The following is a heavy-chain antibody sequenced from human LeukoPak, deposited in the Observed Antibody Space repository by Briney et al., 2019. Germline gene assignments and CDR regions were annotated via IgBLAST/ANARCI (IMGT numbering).Heavy chain of an antibody. Sequence: PSETLSLTCTVSGGSISSGGYYWSWIRQHPGKGLEWIGYIYYSGSTYYNPSLKSRVTISVDTSKNQFSLKLSSVTAADTAVYYCARTGGPNGGGNSMIFDYWGQGTLVTVSS. CDR3: ARTGGPNGGGNSMIFDY. J-gene: IGHJ4*02. D-gene: IGHD4-23*01. CDR1: GGSISSGGYY. V-gene: IGHV4-31*03. CDR2: IYYSGST.